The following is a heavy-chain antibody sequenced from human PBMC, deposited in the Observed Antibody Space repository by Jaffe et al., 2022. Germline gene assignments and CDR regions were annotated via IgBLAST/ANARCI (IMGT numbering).Heavy chain of an antibody. D-gene: IGHD2-15*01. V-gene: IGHV3-73*02. J-gene: IGHJ4*02. CDR3: TRHARYGGNALIDY. Sequence: EVQLVESGGGLVQPGGSLKLSCAASGFTFSGSAMHWVRQASGKGLEWVGRIRSKANSYATAYAASVKGRFTISRDDSKNTAYLQMNSLKTEDTAVYYCTRHARYGGNALIDYWGQGTLVTVSS. CDR2: IRSKANSYAT. CDR1: GFTFSGSA.